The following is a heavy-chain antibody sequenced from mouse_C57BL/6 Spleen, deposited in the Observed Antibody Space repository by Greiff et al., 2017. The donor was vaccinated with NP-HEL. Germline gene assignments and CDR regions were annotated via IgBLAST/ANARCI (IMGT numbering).Heavy chain of an antibody. CDR2: IYPGDGDT. J-gene: IGHJ1*03. CDR1: GYAFSSSW. CDR3: ARSDYDDWYFDV. Sequence: QVQLQQSGPELVKPGPSVKISCKASGYAFSSSWMNWVKQRPGKGLEWIGRIYPGDGDTNYNGKFKGKATLTADKSSSTAYMQLSSLTSEDSAVYFCARSDYDDWYFDVWGTGTTVTVSS. D-gene: IGHD2-4*01. V-gene: IGHV1-82*01.